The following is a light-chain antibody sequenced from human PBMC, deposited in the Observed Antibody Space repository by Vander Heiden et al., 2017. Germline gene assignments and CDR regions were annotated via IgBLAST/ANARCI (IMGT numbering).Light chain of an antibody. V-gene: IGLV2-11*01. CDR2: DVS. Sequence: QSALTQPRSVSGSTGQSVTISCTGTSSDVGAYNYVSWYQQHPGKAPQLMIYDVSKRPSGVPDRFSGSKSGNTASLTISGLQAEDEADYYCCSYAGTYTFYVFGTGTKVTVL. CDR3: CSYAGTYTFYV. J-gene: IGLJ1*01. CDR1: SSDVGAYNY.